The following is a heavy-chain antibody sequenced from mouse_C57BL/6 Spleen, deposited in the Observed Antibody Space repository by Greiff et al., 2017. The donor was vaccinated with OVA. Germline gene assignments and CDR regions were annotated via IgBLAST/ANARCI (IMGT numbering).Heavy chain of an antibody. D-gene: IGHD1-1*01. J-gene: IGHJ1*03. V-gene: IGHV1-9*01. CDR1: GYTFTGYW. CDR3: ARGPYYYGSSYRYFDV. Sequence: QVQLQQSGAELMKPGASVKLSCKATGYTFTGYWIEWVKQRPGHGLEWIGEILPGSGSTNYTEKFKGKATFTADTSSNTAYMQLSSLTTEDADIDYCARGPYYYGSSYRYFDVWGTGTTVTVSS. CDR2: ILPGSGST.